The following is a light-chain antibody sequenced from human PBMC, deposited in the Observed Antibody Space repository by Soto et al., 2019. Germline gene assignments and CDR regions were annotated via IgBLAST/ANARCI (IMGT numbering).Light chain of an antibody. V-gene: IGLV1-51*01. Sequence: QSVLTQPPSVSAAPGQKVTISCSGSSSNIGNNYVSWYQQLPGTAPKLLIYDNNKRPSGIPDRFSGSKSGTSATLGITGLQTGDEADYYCGTWDHGLSAWVFGGGTKLTVL. J-gene: IGLJ3*02. CDR2: DNN. CDR3: GTWDHGLSAWV. CDR1: SSNIGNNY.